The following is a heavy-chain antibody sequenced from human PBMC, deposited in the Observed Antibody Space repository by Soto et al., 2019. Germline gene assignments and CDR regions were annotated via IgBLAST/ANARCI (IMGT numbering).Heavy chain of an antibody. D-gene: IGHD2-2*01. CDR3: ARGRGRYCSSTSCLRIHDI. J-gene: IGHJ3*02. CDR1: GGSFSNYY. Sequence: QVQLQQWGAGLLKPSETLSLTCSVYGGSFSNYYWSWIRQPPGKGLEWIGEINHSGSTNYNQSLKSRVTISIDTSKNQFSLKLSSVTAADTAVYYCARGRGRYCSSTSCLRIHDIWGQGTMVTVSS. V-gene: IGHV4-34*01. CDR2: INHSGST.